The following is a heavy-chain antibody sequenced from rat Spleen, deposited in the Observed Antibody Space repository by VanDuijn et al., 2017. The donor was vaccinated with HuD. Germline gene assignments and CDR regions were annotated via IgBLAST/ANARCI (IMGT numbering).Heavy chain of an antibody. Sequence: EVQLVESGGGLVQPGRSMKLSCAASGFTFNNYDMAWVRQTPTKGLEWVASITGSGGTTYYRDSVKGRFTISRHNAKSSLYLQMDSLRSEDTATYYCTTASGPYVMDAWGQGASVTVSS. CDR3: TTASGPYVMDA. J-gene: IGHJ4*01. D-gene: IGHD4-1*01. V-gene: IGHV5-25*01. CDR1: GFTFNNYD. CDR2: ITGSGGTT.